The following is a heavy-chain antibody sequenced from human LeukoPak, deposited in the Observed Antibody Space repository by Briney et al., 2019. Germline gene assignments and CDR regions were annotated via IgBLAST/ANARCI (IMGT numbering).Heavy chain of an antibody. J-gene: IGHJ4*02. CDR2: ISSSSRDI. CDR1: GFTFSSYT. CDR3: VREAAATLFDY. V-gene: IGHV3-21*01. Sequence: PGGSLRLSCAASGFTFSSYTMNWVRQAPGKGLEWVAAISSSSRDIFYADSVKGRFSISRDNTQNSLSLRMNSLRAEDTAVYYCVREAAATLFDYWGQGTLVTVSS. D-gene: IGHD1-26*01.